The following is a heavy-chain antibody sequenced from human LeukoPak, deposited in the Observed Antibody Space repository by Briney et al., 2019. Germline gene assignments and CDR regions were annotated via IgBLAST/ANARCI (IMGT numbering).Heavy chain of an antibody. CDR3: AKESDLGILTP. Sequence: PSETLSLTCTVSGGSISSYYWSWIRQPPGKGLEWIGYIYYSGSTNYNPSLKSRVTISVDTSKNQFSLKLSSVTAADTAVYYCAKESDLGILTPWGQGTLVTVSS. V-gene: IGHV4-59*01. D-gene: IGHD3-9*01. CDR1: GGSISSYY. J-gene: IGHJ5*02. CDR2: IYYSGST.